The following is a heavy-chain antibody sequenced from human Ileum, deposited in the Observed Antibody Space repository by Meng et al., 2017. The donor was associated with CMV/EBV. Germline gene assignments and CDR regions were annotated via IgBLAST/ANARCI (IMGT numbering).Heavy chain of an antibody. D-gene: IGHD4-11*01. J-gene: IGHJ4*02. Sequence: GESLKISCVASGFIFDNFGMSWVRQAPGKGLEWVASISGHGWTYYVDSVKGRFTISRDNSKNTLNLQMNSLRAEDTALYYCAKDAYSTHESGDVNFDYWGQGTLVTVSS. CDR2: ISGHGWT. CDR3: AKDAYSTHESGDVNFDY. V-gene: IGHV3-20*04. CDR1: GFIFDNFG.